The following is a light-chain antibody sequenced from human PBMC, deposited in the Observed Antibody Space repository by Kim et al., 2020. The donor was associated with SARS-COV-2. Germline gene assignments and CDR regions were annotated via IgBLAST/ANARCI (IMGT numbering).Light chain of an antibody. CDR1: QSVSSSY. V-gene: IGKV3-20*01. CDR2: GAS. CDR3: QQYGSSPRLT. Sequence: PGERATVSCRARQSVSSSYLAWYHQKPGQAPRLLIYGASSRATGIPDRFSGSGSGTDFTLTISRLEPEDFAVYYCQQYGSSPRLTFGGGTKVDIK. J-gene: IGKJ4*01.